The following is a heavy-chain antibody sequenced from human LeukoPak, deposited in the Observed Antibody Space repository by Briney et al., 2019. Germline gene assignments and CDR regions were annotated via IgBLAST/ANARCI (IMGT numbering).Heavy chain of an antibody. CDR1: GITLSNYA. V-gene: IGHV3-23*01. CDR3: AKRGVVIRVILVGFHKEAYYFDS. Sequence: GTSLRLSCAVSGITLSNYAMTWVRQAPGKGLEWVAGISGGGGGTNYADSVKGRFTISRDNSKNTLYLQMNNLRVDDTAVYFCAKRGVVIRVILVGFHKEAYYFDSWSQGALVTVSS. J-gene: IGHJ4*02. CDR2: ISGGGGGT. D-gene: IGHD3-22*01.